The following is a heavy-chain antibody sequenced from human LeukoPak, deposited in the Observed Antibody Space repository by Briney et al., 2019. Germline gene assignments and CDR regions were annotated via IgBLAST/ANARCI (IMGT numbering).Heavy chain of an antibody. CDR1: GYTFTSYD. V-gene: IGHV1-8*01. CDR2: MNPNSGNT. D-gene: IGHD3-22*01. J-gene: IGHJ4*02. CDR3: ARDYYDSSGYTE. Sequence: ASVKVFCKASGYTFTSYDINWVRQATGQGLEWMGWMNPNSGNTGYAQKFQGRVTMTRNTSISTAYMELSSLRSEDTAVYYCARDYYDSSGYTEWGQGTLVTVSS.